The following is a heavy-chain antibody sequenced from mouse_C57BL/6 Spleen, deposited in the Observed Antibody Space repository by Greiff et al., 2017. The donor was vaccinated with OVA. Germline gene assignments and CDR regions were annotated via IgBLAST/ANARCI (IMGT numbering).Heavy chain of an antibody. J-gene: IGHJ1*03. CDR2: INPGSGGT. Sequence: VKLQESGAELVRPGTSVKVSCKASGYAFTNYLIEWVKQRPGQGLEWIGVINPGSGGTNYNEKFKGKATLTADKSSSTAYMQLSSLTSEDSAVYFCARAYSNYKYFDVWGTGTTVTVSS. CDR1: GYAFTNYL. V-gene: IGHV1-54*01. CDR3: ARAYSNYKYFDV. D-gene: IGHD2-5*01.